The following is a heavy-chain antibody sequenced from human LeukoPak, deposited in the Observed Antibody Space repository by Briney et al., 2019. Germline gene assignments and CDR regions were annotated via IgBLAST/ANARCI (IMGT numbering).Heavy chain of an antibody. CDR1: GFTISSNY. J-gene: IGHJ4*02. Sequence: GGSLRLSCAASGFTISSNYMSRVRQAPGKGLEWVSVIYSGGSTYYADSVKGRFTISRDNSKNTLYLQMNSLRAEDTAVYYCAKVTGDGYNVDYWGQGTLVTVSS. CDR3: AKVTGDGYNVDY. CDR2: IYSGGST. V-gene: IGHV3-53*01. D-gene: IGHD5-24*01.